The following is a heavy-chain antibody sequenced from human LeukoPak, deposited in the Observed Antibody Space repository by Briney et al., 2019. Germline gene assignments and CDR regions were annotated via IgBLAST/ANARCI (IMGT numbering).Heavy chain of an antibody. J-gene: IGHJ4*02. Sequence: SQTLSLTCDTSGERVSSKNGAWNWIRQSPSRGLEWLGRTYYRSKWYTDYAVSMNGRITISPDTSKNQFSLQLNSVTPNDTAVYYCARDVGTSGWHTFDYWGQGTLVTVSS. D-gene: IGHD6-19*01. CDR1: GERVSSKNGA. CDR2: TYYRSKWYT. CDR3: ARDVGTSGWHTFDY. V-gene: IGHV6-1*01.